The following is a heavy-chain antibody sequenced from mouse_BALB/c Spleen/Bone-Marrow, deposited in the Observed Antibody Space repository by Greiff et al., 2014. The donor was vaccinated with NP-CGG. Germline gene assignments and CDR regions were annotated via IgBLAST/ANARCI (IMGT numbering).Heavy chain of an antibody. J-gene: IGHJ2*01. V-gene: IGHV2-2*02. CDR1: GFSLTTYG. CDR2: IWTGGST. D-gene: IGHD3-1*01. CDR3: ARNHRGYYFDY. Sequence: VQRVESGPGLVQPSQSLSITCTVSGFSLTTYGVHWVRQSPGKGLEWLGVIWTGGSTDYNAAFISRLNISKDNSKSQVFFEMNSLQTNDTAIYYCARNHRGYYFDYWGQGTTLTVSS.